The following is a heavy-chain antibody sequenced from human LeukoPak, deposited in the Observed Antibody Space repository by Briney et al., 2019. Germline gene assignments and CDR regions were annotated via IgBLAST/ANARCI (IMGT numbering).Heavy chain of an antibody. CDR1: GGSFSGYY. Sequence: SSETLSLTCAAYGGSFSGYYWSWIRQPPGKGLEWIGEINHSGSTNYNPSLKSRVTISVDTSKNQFSLKLSSVTAADTAVYYCARAHYYDSSGYYPFDYWGQGTLVTVSS. CDR3: ARAHYYDSSGYYPFDY. D-gene: IGHD3-22*01. J-gene: IGHJ4*02. CDR2: INHSGST. V-gene: IGHV4-34*01.